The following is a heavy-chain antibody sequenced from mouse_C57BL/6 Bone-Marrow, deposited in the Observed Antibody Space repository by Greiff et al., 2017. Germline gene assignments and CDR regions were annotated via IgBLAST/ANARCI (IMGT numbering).Heavy chain of an antibody. CDR2: ISSGSSAI. CDR3: VRDLLGNAMYY. CDR1: GFTFSSFG. D-gene: IGHD2-10*01. J-gene: IGHJ4*01. V-gene: IGHV5-17*02. Sequence: EVQLVESGGGLVQPGGSRKLSCAASGFTFSSFGMHWVRQAPEKGLEWVAYISSGSSAIYYADTLKGRFTISRDNPRNTLFLQMTSLRSDDTAMYYCVRDLLGNAMYYWGQGTSVTVSS.